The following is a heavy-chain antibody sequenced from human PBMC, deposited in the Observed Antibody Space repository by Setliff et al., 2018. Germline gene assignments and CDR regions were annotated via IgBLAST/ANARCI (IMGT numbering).Heavy chain of an antibody. CDR2: IYYSGST. V-gene: IGHV4-39*07. Sequence: SETLSLTCTVSGGSISSSSYYWGWIRQPPGKGLEWIGSIYYSGSTYYNPSLKTRVTMSVDPSKNQFSLKLSSVTAADTAVYYCARHVLGYSSSYNWFDPWGQGTLVTVSS. CDR1: GGSISSSSYY. J-gene: IGHJ5*02. CDR3: ARHVLGYSSSYNWFDP. D-gene: IGHD6-6*01.